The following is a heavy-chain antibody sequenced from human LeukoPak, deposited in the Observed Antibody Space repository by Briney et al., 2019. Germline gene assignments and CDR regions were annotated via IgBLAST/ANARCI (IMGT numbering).Heavy chain of an antibody. Sequence: GALRLPFAASGFPFSGYWMSWVRQAPGKGLEGVANIKQDGSEKYYVDSVEGRFHISRDNAKNSLYLQMNSLRAEDTAVYYCAREDILTGYCNPDYWGQGTLVTVSS. CDR1: GFPFSGYW. CDR2: IKQDGSEK. V-gene: IGHV3-7*01. CDR3: AREDILTGYCNPDY. D-gene: IGHD3-9*01. J-gene: IGHJ4*02.